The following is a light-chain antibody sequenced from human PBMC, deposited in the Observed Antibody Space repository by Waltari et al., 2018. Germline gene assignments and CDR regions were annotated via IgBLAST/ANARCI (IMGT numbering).Light chain of an antibody. CDR2: GVS. J-gene: IGLJ2*01. V-gene: IGLV2-14*03. CDR1: NTDVGAYKY. CDR3: CSYTTTSALL. Sequence: QSAPAQPPSVTGAPGQSVPIPCTGTNTDVGAYKYVSWYQQHPGKVPKLIIYGVSLRPSGVSDRFSGSKSGNTASLTISGLQAEDEADYYCCSYTTTSALLFGGGTRLTVL.